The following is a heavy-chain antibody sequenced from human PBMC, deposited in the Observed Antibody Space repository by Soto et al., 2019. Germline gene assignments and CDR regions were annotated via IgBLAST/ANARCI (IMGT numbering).Heavy chain of an antibody. CDR2: IIPIFGTA. Sequence: ASVKVSCKASGGTFSSYAISWVRQAPGQGLEWMGGIIPIFGTANYAQKFQGRVTITADESTSTAYMELSSLRSEDAAVYYCASGGGRWLQNYCYYGMDVWGQGTTVTVSS. CDR1: GGTFSSYA. D-gene: IGHD3-16*01. CDR3: ASGGGRWLQNYCYYGMDV. J-gene: IGHJ6*02. V-gene: IGHV1-69*13.